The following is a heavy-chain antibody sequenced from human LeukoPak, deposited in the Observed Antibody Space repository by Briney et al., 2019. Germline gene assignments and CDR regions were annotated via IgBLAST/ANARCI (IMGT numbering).Heavy chain of an antibody. CDR1: GFTFTTSP. CDR3: VKRGPGNCYTH. Sequence: QPGGSLRLSCSASGFTFTTSPMHWVRQAPGKGLEYVSAITGDGSNTYYTDSVKGRFTISRDNSKNTLYLQMSSLRSEDTAVYYCVKRGPGNCYTHWGQGTLVTVSP. V-gene: IGHV3-64D*09. D-gene: IGHD3-10*01. J-gene: IGHJ4*02. CDR2: ITGDGSNT.